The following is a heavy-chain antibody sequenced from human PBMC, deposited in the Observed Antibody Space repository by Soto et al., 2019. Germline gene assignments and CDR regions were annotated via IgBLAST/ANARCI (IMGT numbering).Heavy chain of an antibody. CDR2: IIPIFGTA. Sequence: SVKVSCKASGGTFSSYAISWVRQAPGQGLEWMGGIIPIFGTANYAQKFQGRVTITADESTSTAYTELSSLRSEDTAVYYCARAGIIVGATTYQTPVAYWGQGTLVTVSS. CDR1: GGTFSSYA. CDR3: ARAGIIVGATTYQTPVAY. J-gene: IGHJ4*02. V-gene: IGHV1-69*13. D-gene: IGHD1-26*01.